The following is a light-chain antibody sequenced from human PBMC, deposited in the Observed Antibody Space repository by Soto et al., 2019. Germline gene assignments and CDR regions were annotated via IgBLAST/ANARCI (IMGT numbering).Light chain of an antibody. CDR1: QSVTSSY. CDR2: GAS. CDR3: QRYGSSPPLT. J-gene: IGKJ4*01. Sequence: EIVLMQSPGTLSLSPGERATLSCRASQSVTSSYLAWYQQKPGQAPRLLIDGASRRATGIPDRFSGSGSGTDFTLTISRLEPEDFAVYYCQRYGSSPPLTFGGGTKVEIE. V-gene: IGKV3-20*01.